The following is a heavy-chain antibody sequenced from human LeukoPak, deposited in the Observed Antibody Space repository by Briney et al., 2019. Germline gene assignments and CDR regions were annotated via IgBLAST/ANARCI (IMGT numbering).Heavy chain of an antibody. D-gene: IGHD1-26*01. V-gene: IGHV4-61*01. J-gene: IGHJ4*02. CDR3: ARAAYSGSYYGRLFDY. CDR1: GGSISSGSYY. Sequence: PSETLSLTCTVSGGSISSGSYYWSWIRQPPGKGLESIGYIYSSGSTHYNPSLKSRVTISVDTSKNQFSLKLSSVTAADTAVYYCARAAYSGSYYGRLFDYWGQGTLVTVSS. CDR2: IYSSGST.